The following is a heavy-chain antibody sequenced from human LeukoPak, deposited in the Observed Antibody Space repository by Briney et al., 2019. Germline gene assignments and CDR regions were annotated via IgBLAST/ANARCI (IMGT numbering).Heavy chain of an antibody. D-gene: IGHD6-6*01. CDR2: IVPIFGTA. J-gene: IGHJ4*02. V-gene: IGHV1-69*05. CDR3: ARDPYSSSSPGFDY. CDR1: GGTFSSYA. Sequence: SVKVSCKASGGTFSSYAISWVRQAPGQGLEWMGGIVPIFGTANYAQKFQGRVTITTDESTSTAYMELSSLRSEDTAVYYCARDPYSSSSPGFDYWGQGTLVTVSS.